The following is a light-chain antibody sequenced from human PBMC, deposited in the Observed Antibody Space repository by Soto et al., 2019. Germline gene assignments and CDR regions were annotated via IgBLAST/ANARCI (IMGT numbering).Light chain of an antibody. CDR2: GAS. J-gene: IGKJ2*01. CDR1: QSVSSRY. Sequence: EIVLTQSPGTLSLFPGERATLSCRASQSVSSRYLAWYQQKPGQAPRLLMYGASNGATGIPDRFSGSGSGTDFTLTISRLEPEDFAVYFCQQYGSSPPFTFGQGTKVDIK. CDR3: QQYGSSPPFT. V-gene: IGKV3-20*01.